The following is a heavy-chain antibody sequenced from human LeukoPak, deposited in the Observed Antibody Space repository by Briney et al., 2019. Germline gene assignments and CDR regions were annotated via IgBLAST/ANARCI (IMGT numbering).Heavy chain of an antibody. J-gene: IGHJ6*03. CDR3: ARDPGPAASAPYYYYYMDV. CDR1: GFTFSSYS. V-gene: IGHV3-48*01. Sequence: GGSLRLSCAASGFTFSSYSMNWVRQAPGKGLEWASYISSSSSTIYYADSVKGRFTISRDNAKNSLYLQMNSLRAEDTAVYYCARDPGPAASAPYYYYYMDVWGKGTTVTVSS. D-gene: IGHD2-2*01. CDR2: ISSSSSTI.